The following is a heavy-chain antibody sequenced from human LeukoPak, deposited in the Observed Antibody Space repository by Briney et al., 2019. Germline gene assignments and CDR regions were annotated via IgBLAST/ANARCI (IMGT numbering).Heavy chain of an antibody. Sequence: ASVKVSCKASGYTFTDYYMHWVRQAPGQGLEWMGWINPSSGGTNYAQKFQGRVTMTRDTSISTAYMELSRLRSDDTAVYYCARGGGSNRIVLMVYAIPGSYYFDYWGQGTLVTVSS. J-gene: IGHJ4*02. D-gene: IGHD2-8*01. V-gene: IGHV1-2*02. CDR3: ARGGGSNRIVLMVYAIPGSYYFDY. CDR1: GYTFTDYY. CDR2: INPSSGGT.